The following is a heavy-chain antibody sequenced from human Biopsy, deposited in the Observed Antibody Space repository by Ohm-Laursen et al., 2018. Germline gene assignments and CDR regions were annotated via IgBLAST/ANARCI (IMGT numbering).Heavy chain of an antibody. Sequence: SDTLSLTCTVSGDSVTKYYWSWIRQPPGKGLEWIGYISYSGSTKYNPSLKSPVTISVDTSKNQFSLKLSSVTAADTAVYYCASYSHHYYDFDYWGQGTLVTVSS. D-gene: IGHD3-16*01. CDR1: GDSVTKYY. V-gene: IGHV4-59*02. CDR3: ASYSHHYYDFDY. J-gene: IGHJ4*02. CDR2: ISYSGST.